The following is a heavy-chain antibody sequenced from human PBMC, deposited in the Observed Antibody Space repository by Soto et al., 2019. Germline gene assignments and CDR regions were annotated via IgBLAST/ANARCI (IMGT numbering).Heavy chain of an antibody. D-gene: IGHD3-10*01. Sequence: QVQLVQSGAEVKKPGASVKVSCKASGYTFTSYGISWVRQAPGQGLEWMGWISAYNGNTNYAQKLQGRVTMTTDTARSTAYMELRRLRSDDTAVYYCARDLRNTMVRGARGSYYYSGMDVWGQGTTVTVSS. V-gene: IGHV1-18*01. CDR3: ARDLRNTMVRGARGSYYYSGMDV. J-gene: IGHJ6*02. CDR1: GYTFTSYG. CDR2: ISAYNGNT.